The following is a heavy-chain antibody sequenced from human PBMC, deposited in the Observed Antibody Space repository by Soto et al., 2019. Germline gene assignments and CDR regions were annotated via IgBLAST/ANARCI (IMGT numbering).Heavy chain of an antibody. Sequence: PGESLKISCKASGYSFSDYWIGWVRQMPGKGLEWMGIVYPGDSDTRYSPSFEGQVTISADKSFSTAHLQWSSLKASDTAVYYCAKDDVYSYGYPDYWGQGTLVTVSS. CDR1: GYSFSDYW. CDR3: AKDDVYSYGYPDY. D-gene: IGHD5-18*01. V-gene: IGHV5-51*01. CDR2: VYPGDSDT. J-gene: IGHJ4*02.